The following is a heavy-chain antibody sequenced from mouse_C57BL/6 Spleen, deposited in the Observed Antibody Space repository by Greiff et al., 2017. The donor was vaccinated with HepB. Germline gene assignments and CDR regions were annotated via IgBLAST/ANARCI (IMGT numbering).Heavy chain of an antibody. Sequence: VQLQQSGPELVKPGASVKIPCKASGYTFTDYNVDWVKQSHGKSLEWIGDINPNNGGTIYNQKFKGKATLTVDKSSSTAYMELRSLTSEDTAVYYCAREDGNYENYFDYWGQGTTLTVSS. D-gene: IGHD2-1*01. V-gene: IGHV1-18*01. CDR2: INPNNGGT. J-gene: IGHJ2*01. CDR3: AREDGNYENYFDY. CDR1: GYTFTDYN.